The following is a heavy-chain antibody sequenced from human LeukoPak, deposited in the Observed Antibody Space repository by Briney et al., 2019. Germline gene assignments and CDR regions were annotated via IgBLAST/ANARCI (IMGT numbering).Heavy chain of an antibody. J-gene: IGHJ4*02. CDR2: IFYSGST. D-gene: IGHD6-13*01. Sequence: SETLSLTCTVSGGSISNYYWSWIRQPPGKGLEWIGYIFYSGSTNYNPSLKSRVTISEDTTKNQFSLNLTSVTAADTAVYYCARSAFLVTAPGLYYFDYWGQGTLVAVSS. V-gene: IGHV4-59*01. CDR3: ARSAFLVTAPGLYYFDY. CDR1: GGSISNYY.